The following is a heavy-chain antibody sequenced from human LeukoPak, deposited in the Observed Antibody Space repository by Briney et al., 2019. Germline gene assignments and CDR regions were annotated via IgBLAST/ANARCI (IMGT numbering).Heavy chain of an antibody. Sequence: PSETLSLTCTVSGGSVTSYYWSWIRQPAGKGLEWIGRIYTSGSTNYNPSLKSRVTMSVDTSKNQFSLKLSSVTAADTAVYYCARSNAHYDILTGYYFGGLDYWGQGTLVTVSS. CDR1: GGSVTSYY. J-gene: IGHJ4*02. CDR3: ARSNAHYDILTGYYFGGLDY. V-gene: IGHV4-4*07. D-gene: IGHD3-9*01. CDR2: IYTSGST.